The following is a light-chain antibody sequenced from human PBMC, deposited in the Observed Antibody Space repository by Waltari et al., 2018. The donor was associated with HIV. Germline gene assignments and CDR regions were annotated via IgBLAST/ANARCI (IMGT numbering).Light chain of an antibody. J-gene: IGLJ2*01. Sequence: QSVLTQPPSVSGDPGQRVTISGTGSKSNIGAGHEVHWYQQVPGTAPKLLIYGNNNRASGLPDRFSGSNSGTSASLAISGLQAEDEAVYHCQSYDSSLTTTVFGGGTKLTVL. CDR2: GNN. V-gene: IGLV1-40*01. CDR1: KSNIGAGHE. CDR3: QSYDSSLTTTV.